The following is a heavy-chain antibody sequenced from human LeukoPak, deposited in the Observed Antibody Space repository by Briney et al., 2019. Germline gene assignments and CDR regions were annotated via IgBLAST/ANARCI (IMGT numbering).Heavy chain of an antibody. CDR1: GGTFSSYA. CDR3: ARVGGYEGRRAPFDY. D-gene: IGHD5-18*01. V-gene: IGHV1-69*13. J-gene: IGHJ4*02. CDR2: IIPIFGTA. Sequence: ASVKVSCKASGGTFSSYAISWVRQAPGQGLEWMGEIIPIFGTANYAQKFQGRVTITADESTSTAYMELSSLRSEDTAVYYCARVGGYEGRRAPFDYWGQGTLVTVSS.